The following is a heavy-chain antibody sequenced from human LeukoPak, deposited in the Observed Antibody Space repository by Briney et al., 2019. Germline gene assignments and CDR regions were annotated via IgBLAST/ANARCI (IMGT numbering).Heavy chain of an antibody. V-gene: IGHV1-2*02. CDR1: GYTFTGYY. CDR2: INPNSGGT. D-gene: IGHD4-17*01. Sequence: ASVKVSCTASGYTFTGYYMHWVRQAPGQGLEWMGWINPNSGGTNYAQKFQGRVTMTRDTSISTAYMELSRLRSDDTAVYYCARGYGDYGAIDIWGQGTMVTVSS. J-gene: IGHJ3*02. CDR3: ARGYGDYGAIDI.